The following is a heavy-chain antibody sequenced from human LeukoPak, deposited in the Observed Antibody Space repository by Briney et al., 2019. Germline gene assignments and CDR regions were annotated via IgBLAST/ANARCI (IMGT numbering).Heavy chain of an antibody. Sequence: PSETLSLTCTVSGGSITSSLYYWGWIRQPPGKGLEWIGSIYDNGAAYYKPSLKSRVTISVDTTKNQFSLKLTSVTAADTAVYYCASWGTMGYWGQGTLVTVSS. CDR2: IYDNGAA. J-gene: IGHJ4*02. CDR1: GGSITSSLYY. D-gene: IGHD1-1*01. CDR3: ASWGTMGY. V-gene: IGHV4-39*01.